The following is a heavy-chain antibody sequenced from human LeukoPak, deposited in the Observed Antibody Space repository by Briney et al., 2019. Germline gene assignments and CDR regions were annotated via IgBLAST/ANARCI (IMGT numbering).Heavy chain of an antibody. CDR2: IKQDGSEK. V-gene: IGHV3-7*01. Sequence: GGSLRLSCAASGFTFSSYAMSWVRQAPGKGLEWVANIKQDGSEKYYVDSVKGRFTISRDNAKNSLYLQMNSLRAEDTAVYYCAELGITMIGGVRGKGTTVTISS. J-gene: IGHJ6*04. CDR3: AELGITMIGGV. CDR1: GFTFSSYA. D-gene: IGHD3-10*02.